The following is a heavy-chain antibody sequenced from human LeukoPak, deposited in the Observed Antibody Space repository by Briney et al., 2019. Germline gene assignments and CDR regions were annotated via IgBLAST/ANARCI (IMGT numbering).Heavy chain of an antibody. CDR2: ISSSGSTI. V-gene: IGHV3-48*03. CDR3: ARAEYCSGGSCYFDY. D-gene: IGHD2-15*01. Sequence: PGGSPRLSCAASGFTFSSYEMNWVRQAPGKGLEWVSYISSSGSTIYYADSVKGRFTISRDNAKNSLYLQMNSLRAEDTAVYYCARAEYCSGGSCYFDYWGQGTLVTVSS. J-gene: IGHJ4*02. CDR1: GFTFSSYE.